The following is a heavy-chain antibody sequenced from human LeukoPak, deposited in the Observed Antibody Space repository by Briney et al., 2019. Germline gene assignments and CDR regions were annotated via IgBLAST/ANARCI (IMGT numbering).Heavy chain of an antibody. D-gene: IGHD3-22*01. J-gene: IGHJ5*02. CDR2: ISGSGGAT. CDR3: AKALYDSPLAGDP. V-gene: IGHV3-23*01. CDR1: GFTFSSYA. Sequence: GGSLRLSCAASGFTFSSYAMSWVRQAPGKGLEWVSTISGSGGATYYADSVKGRFTISRDNSKNTLYLQMNRLRAEDTAVYYCAKALYDSPLAGDPWGQGTLVTVSS.